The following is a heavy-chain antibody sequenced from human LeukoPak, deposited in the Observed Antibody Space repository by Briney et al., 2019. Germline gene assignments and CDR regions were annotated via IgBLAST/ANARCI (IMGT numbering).Heavy chain of an antibody. Sequence: ASVKVSCKASGYTFTANYIHWVRQAPRQGLEWMGWINPNSGGTNYAQRFQGKVTLTRDTSISTVYMEVSRLRYDDTAVYYCGRAPGIATIEYWGQGTLVTVSS. J-gene: IGHJ4*02. V-gene: IGHV1-2*02. CDR3: GRAPGIATIEY. D-gene: IGHD6-13*01. CDR2: INPNSGGT. CDR1: GYTFTANY.